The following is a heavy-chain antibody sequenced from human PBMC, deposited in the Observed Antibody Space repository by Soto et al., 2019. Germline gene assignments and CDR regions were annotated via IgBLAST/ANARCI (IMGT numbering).Heavy chain of an antibody. V-gene: IGHV4-59*12. J-gene: IGHJ5*02. CDR3: ARDLPRLWFGAPPYNWFDP. CDR1: GGSISSYY. Sequence: SETLSLTCTVSGGSISSYYWSWIRQPPGKGLEWIGYIYYSGSTNYNPSLKSRVTISVDTSKNQFSLKLSSVAAEDTAVYYCARDLPRLWFGAPPYNWFDPWGQGTLVTVSS. CDR2: IYYSGST. D-gene: IGHD3-10*01.